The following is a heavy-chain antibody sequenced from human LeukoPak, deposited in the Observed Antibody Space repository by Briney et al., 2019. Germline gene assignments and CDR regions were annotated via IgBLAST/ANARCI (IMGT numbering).Heavy chain of an antibody. CDR3: ARAGYYYDCSGYGY. J-gene: IGHJ4*02. CDR1: GGSISSYY. CDR2: IYYSGST. Sequence: SETLSLTCTVSGGSISSYYWSWIRQPPGKGLEWIGYIYYSGSTNYNPSFKRRVTISVDTSKNQFSLKLSSVTAADTAVYYCARAGYYYDCSGYGYWGQGTLVNVSS. D-gene: IGHD3-22*01. V-gene: IGHV4-59*01.